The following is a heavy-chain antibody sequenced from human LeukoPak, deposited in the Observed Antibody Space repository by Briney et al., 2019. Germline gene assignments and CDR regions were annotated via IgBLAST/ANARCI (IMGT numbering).Heavy chain of an antibody. CDR1: GYTFSVYN. CDR2: IRPSSGDT. J-gene: IGHJ4*02. CDR3: VRGGGNYYVDY. D-gene: IGHD1-7*01. V-gene: IGHV1-2*02. Sequence: ASVKVSCKASGYTFSVYNIHWVRQAPGQGLEWMGWIRPSSGDTKFAQSFQDRVTMTRDTSISTAYTELNRLRTDDTAVYYCVRGGGNYYVDYWGQGAPVTVSS.